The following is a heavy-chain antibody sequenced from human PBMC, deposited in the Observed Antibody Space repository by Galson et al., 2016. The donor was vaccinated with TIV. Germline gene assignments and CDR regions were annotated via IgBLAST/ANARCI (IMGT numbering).Heavy chain of an antibody. J-gene: IGHJ4*02. V-gene: IGHV5-51*01. D-gene: IGHD5-24*01. CDR3: ARQGYRDGSWGAGGLFDY. CDR1: GNTFTGYW. CDR2: IYPGDSDT. Sequence: QSGAEVTKPGESLKISCKGSGNTFTGYWIGWVRQMPGKGLEWIGIIYPGDSDTRYSPSFQGQVTISADKSINTAYLQWSSLKASDTAMYYCARQGYRDGSWGAGGLFDYWGQGTLVTVSS.